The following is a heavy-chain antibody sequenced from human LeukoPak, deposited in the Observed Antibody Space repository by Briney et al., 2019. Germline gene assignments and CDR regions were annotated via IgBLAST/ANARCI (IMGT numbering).Heavy chain of an antibody. CDR2: IRYDGSNK. CDR3: AKDAYYDSSGYYFEHYFDY. V-gene: IGHV3-30*02. D-gene: IGHD3-22*01. CDR1: GFTFSNYG. Sequence: GGTLRLSCAASGFTFSNYGMHWVRQAPGKGLEWVAFIRYDGSNKYYADSVKGRFTISRDNSKNTLYLQMNSLRAEDTAVYYCAKDAYYDSSGYYFEHYFDYWGQGTLVTVSS. J-gene: IGHJ4*02.